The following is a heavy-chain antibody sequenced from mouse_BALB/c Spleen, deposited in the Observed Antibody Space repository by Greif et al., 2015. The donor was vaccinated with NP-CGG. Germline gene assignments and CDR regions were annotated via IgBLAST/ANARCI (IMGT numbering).Heavy chain of an antibody. V-gene: IGHV1S22*01. D-gene: IGHD2-14*01. CDR1: GYTFTSYW. CDR2: IYPGSGST. CDR3: TRGVRGGGRALDY. J-gene: IGHJ4*01. Sequence: LQQPGSELVRPGASVKLSCKASGYTFTSYWMHWVKQRPGQGLEWIGNIYPGSGSTNYDEKFKSKATLTVDTSSSTADMQLSGLTAEDCGVDYWTRGVRGGGRALDYWGQGTSVTVSS.